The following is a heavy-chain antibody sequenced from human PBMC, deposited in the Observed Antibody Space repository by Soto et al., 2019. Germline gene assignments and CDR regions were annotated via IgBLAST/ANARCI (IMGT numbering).Heavy chain of an antibody. Sequence: SRTLSLTCAISGDSVSSNSAAWSWIRQSPSRGLEWLGRTFYRSKWYNDYAVSVKGRITINPDTSKNQFSLQLNSVTPEDTAVYYCAKEGGNHYYYAMDVWGQGTTVTVSS. CDR2: TFYRSKWYN. J-gene: IGHJ6*02. CDR1: GDSVSSNSAA. D-gene: IGHD1-26*01. CDR3: AKEGGNHYYYAMDV. V-gene: IGHV6-1*01.